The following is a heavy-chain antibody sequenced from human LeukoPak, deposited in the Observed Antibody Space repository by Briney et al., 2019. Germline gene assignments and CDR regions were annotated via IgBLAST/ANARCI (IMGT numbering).Heavy chain of an antibody. Sequence: GGSLRLSCAASGFTFSSYGMHWVRQAPGKGLEWVSYISSSSSTIYYADSVKGRFTISRDNAKNSLYLQMNTLRAEDTAVYYCARDRHKYNYDSGGYPPYWGQGTLVTVSS. CDR2: ISSSSSTI. CDR1: GFTFSSYG. CDR3: ARDRHKYNYDSGGYPPY. J-gene: IGHJ4*02. D-gene: IGHD3-22*01. V-gene: IGHV3-48*01.